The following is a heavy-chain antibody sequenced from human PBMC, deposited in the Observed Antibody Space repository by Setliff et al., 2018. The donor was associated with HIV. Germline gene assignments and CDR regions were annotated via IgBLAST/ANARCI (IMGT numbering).Heavy chain of an antibody. CDR2: IYYSGST. D-gene: IGHD3-16*01. J-gene: IGHJ2*01. V-gene: IGHV4-59*01. CDR1: GGSIRSYY. Sequence: KTSETLSLTCTVSGGSIRSYYWSWIRQPPGKGLEWIGYIYYSGSTNYNPSLKSRVTISVDTSKNQFSLKLSSVTAADTAVYYCARAGGGGRWLHLSYWYLDLWGRGTLVTVSS. CDR3: ARAGGGGRWLHLSYWYLDL.